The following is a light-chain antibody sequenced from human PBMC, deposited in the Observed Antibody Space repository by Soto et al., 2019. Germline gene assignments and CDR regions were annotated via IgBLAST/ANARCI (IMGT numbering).Light chain of an antibody. CDR3: QQYNNWPLT. V-gene: IGKV3-15*01. CDR1: QSVSSN. J-gene: IGKJ4*01. CDR2: GAS. Sequence: EIVMTQSPATLSVSPGGRATLSCGASQSVSSNLAWYQQKPGQAPRLLLYGASTRATGIPARFSGSGSGTEFTLTISSLQSEDFAVYYCQQYNNWPLTFGGGTKVDIK.